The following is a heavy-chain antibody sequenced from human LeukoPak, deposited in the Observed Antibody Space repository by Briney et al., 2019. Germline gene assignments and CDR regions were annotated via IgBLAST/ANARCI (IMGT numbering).Heavy chain of an antibody. CDR2: INPDGRDT. J-gene: IGHJ1*01. V-gene: IGHV3-7*01. CDR1: GFTFNRCW. D-gene: IGHD2-21*02. CDR3: TSWGDTTAEYFQR. Sequence: GGSLRLSCVVSGFTFNRCWMNWVRQAPGKGLEWVAHINPDGRDTYYVDSVKGRFTISRDNAQNSMYLLMNSLRVEDTAVYYCTSWGDTTAEYFQRWGQGTLVTVSS.